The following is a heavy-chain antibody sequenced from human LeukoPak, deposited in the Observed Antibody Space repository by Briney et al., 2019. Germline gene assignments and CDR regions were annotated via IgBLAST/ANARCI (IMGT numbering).Heavy chain of an antibody. V-gene: IGHV4-61*01. CDR3: ARDWGGHYYFDY. CDR1: GGSVSSGSYY. J-gene: IGHJ4*02. CDR2: IYYSGST. Sequence: SETLSLTCTVSGGSVSSGSYYWSWIRQPPGKGLEWIGYIYYSGSTNYNPSLKSRVTISVDTSKNQFSLKLSSVTAADTAVYYCARDWGGHYYFDYWGQGTLVTVSS. D-gene: IGHD3-16*01.